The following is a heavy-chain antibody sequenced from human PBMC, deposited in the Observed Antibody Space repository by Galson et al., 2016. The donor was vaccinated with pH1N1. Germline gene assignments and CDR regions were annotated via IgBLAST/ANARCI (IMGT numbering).Heavy chain of an antibody. V-gene: IGHV3-23*01. CDR2: ISGSGVGS. J-gene: IGHJ5*02. Sequence: SLRLSCAASGFIFVSYAMTWVRQAPGKGLEWVSSISGSGVGSYYADSVKGRFTISRDNSKNTLYLQMNSLRAEDTAVYYCAKAKLASSDWYGGWFEPWVQGTLVTVSS. CDR3: AKAKLASSDWYGGWFEP. D-gene: IGHD6-19*01. CDR1: GFIFVSYA.